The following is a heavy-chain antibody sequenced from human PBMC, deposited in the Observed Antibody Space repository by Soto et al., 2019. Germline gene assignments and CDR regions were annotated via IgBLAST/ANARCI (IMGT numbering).Heavy chain of an antibody. Sequence: QVQLQQWGAGLLKPSETLSLTCAVYGGSFSSYYWSWIRQPPGKGLEWIGVINHSGSTNYDPSLKCRVTISIDTSKNSISMTLSSVTAADTAVYYCARGEPRFMEWLLLSEYVAPWGQGTLVTVSS. J-gene: IGHJ5*02. CDR1: GGSFSSYY. CDR2: INHSGST. D-gene: IGHD3-3*01. CDR3: ARGEPRFMEWLLLSEYVAP. V-gene: IGHV4-34*01.